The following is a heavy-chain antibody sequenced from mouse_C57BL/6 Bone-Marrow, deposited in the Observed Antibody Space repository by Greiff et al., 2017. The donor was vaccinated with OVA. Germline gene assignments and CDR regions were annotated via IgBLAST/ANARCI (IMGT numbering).Heavy chain of an antibody. V-gene: IGHV5-17*01. CDR2: ISSGSSTI. CDR1: GFTFSDYG. D-gene: IGHD1-1*01. CDR3: ARRGGSRTRYYVDY. J-gene: IGHJ2*01. Sequence: EVHLVESGGGLVKPGGSLKLSCAASGFTFSDYGMHWVRQAPEKGLEWVAYISSGSSTIYYADTVKGRFTISRDNAKNTLFLQMTSLRCEDTAMYYCARRGGSRTRYYVDYWGQGTTLTVSS.